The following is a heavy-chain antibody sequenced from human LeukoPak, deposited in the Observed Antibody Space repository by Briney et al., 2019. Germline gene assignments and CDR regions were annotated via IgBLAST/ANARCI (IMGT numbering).Heavy chain of an antibody. CDR3: ARDTYYGSGSYYIFDY. CDR2: ISSSSSTI. D-gene: IGHD3-10*01. V-gene: IGHV3-48*03. CDR1: GFTFSSYE. Sequence: GGSLRLSCAASGFTFSSYEMNWVRQAPGKGLEWVSYISSSSSTIYYADSVKGRFTISRDNAKNSLYLQMNSLRAEDTAVYYCARDTYYGSGSYYIFDYWGQGTLVTVSS. J-gene: IGHJ4*02.